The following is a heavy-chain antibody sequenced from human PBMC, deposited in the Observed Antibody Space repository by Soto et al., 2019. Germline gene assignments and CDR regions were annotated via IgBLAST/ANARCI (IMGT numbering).Heavy chain of an antibody. CDR3: AKDRYLDHDSRGYLFDN. D-gene: IGHD3-22*01. CDR1: GFTFNIYA. CDR2: ISRYGDIT. J-gene: IGHJ4*02. V-gene: IGHV3-23*01. Sequence: EVQLLESGGDLIQPGGSLRLSCAASGFTFNIYAMTWVRQAPGKGLEWVSAISRYGDITYYADSVEGRFSISRDNFKNTLYLQMNSLRAEDTAVYYCAKDRYLDHDSRGYLFDNWGQGTLVTVSS.